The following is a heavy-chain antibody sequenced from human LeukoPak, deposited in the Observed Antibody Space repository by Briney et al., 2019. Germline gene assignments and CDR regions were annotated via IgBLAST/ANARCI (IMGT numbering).Heavy chain of an antibody. CDR2: IYYSGST. V-gene: IGHV4-59*01. CDR1: GGSISSYY. J-gene: IGHJ4*02. D-gene: IGHD6-13*01. CDR3: AREALAIDY. Sequence: SETRSLTCTVSGGSISSYYWSWIRQPPGKGLEWIGYIYYSGSTNFNPSLKSRVTISVDTSKNQFSLKLSSVTAADTAVYYCAREALAIDYWGQGTLVTVSS.